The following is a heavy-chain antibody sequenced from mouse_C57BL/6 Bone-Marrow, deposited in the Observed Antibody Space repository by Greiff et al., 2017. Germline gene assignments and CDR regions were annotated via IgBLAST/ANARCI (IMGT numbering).Heavy chain of an antibody. Sequence: EVQLVASGGGLVKPGGSLKLSCAASGFTFSSYTMSWVRQTPEKRLQWVAAISGGGGNTSYPDSVKGRFTISRDNDKHILYLQMSSLRSEDTALYYCSRQVTTVLATKYFDVWGTGTTVTVSS. CDR1: GFTFSSYT. CDR3: SRQVTTVLATKYFDV. V-gene: IGHV5-9*01. D-gene: IGHD1-1*01. J-gene: IGHJ1*03. CDR2: ISGGGGNT.